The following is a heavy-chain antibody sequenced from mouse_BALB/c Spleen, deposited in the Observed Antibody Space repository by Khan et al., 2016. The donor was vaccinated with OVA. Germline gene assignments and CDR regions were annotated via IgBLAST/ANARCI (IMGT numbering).Heavy chain of an antibody. Sequence: EVQLQVSGAELVRPGALVKLSCKASGFNIKDYYMLWVKQRPEQGLEWIGWIDPENGNTIYDPKFQGKASITADTSSNTAYLQLGSLTSEATAVYYCARRGYGNYWFAYWGQGTLVTVSA. J-gene: IGHJ3*01. CDR3: ARRGYGNYWFAY. CDR1: GFNIKDYY. V-gene: IGHV14-1*02. D-gene: IGHD2-1*01. CDR2: IDPENGNT.